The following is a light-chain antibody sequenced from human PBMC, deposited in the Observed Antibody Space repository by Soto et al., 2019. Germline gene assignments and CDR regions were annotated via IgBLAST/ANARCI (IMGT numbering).Light chain of an antibody. CDR2: GAS. CDR3: QQYNNWPQT. J-gene: IGKJ1*01. Sequence: EIVMTQSTATLSVSPGERATLSCRASQSVSSNLAWYQPKPGQAPRLLIYGASTRATGIPARFSGSGSGTEFTLTISSLQSEDFAVYYCQQYNNWPQTFGQGTKVEIK. V-gene: IGKV3-15*01. CDR1: QSVSSN.